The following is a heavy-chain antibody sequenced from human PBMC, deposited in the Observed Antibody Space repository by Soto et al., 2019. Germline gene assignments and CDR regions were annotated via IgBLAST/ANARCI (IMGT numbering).Heavy chain of an antibody. CDR3: AREFLTVVNGGDAFDI. CDR2: ISSSSSTI. V-gene: IGHV3-48*02. J-gene: IGHJ3*02. Sequence: PGGSLRLSCAASGFTFSSYSMNWVRQAPGKGLEWVSYISSSSSTIYYADSVKGRFTISRDNAKNSLYLQMNSLRDEDTAVYYCAREFLTVVNGGDAFDIWGQGTMVTVSS. D-gene: IGHD2-15*01. CDR1: GFTFSSYS.